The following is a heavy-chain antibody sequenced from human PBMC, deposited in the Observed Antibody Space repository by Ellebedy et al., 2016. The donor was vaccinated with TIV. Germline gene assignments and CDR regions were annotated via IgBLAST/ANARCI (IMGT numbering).Heavy chain of an antibody. D-gene: IGHD3-9*01. CDR3: ARVIGYDILTGYHDY. CDR1: GFTFSSYN. Sequence: PGGSLRLSCAASGFTFSSYNLNWVRQAPGKGLEWVSYISSSSSTIYYADSVKGRFTISRDNAKNSLYLQMNSLRAEDTAVYYCARVIGYDILTGYHDYWGQGTLVTVSS. V-gene: IGHV3-48*01. CDR2: ISSSSSTI. J-gene: IGHJ4*02.